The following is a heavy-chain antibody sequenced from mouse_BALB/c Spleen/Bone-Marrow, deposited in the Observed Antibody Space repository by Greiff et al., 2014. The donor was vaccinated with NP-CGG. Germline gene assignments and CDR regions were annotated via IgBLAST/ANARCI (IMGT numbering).Heavy chain of an antibody. Sequence: EVKLMESGPGLVKPSQSLSLTCTVTGYSITSDYAWNWIRQFPGNKLEWMGYISYSGSTSYNPSLKSRISITRDTSKNQFFLQLNSVTTEDTATYYCAKTGTRYYFDHWGQGTTLTVSS. CDR3: AKTGTRYYFDH. D-gene: IGHD4-1*01. CDR2: ISYSGST. J-gene: IGHJ2*01. CDR1: GYSITSDYA. V-gene: IGHV3-2*02.